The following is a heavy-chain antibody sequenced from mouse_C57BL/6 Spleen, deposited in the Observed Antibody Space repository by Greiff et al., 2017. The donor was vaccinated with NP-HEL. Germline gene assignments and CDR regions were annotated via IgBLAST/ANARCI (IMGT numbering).Heavy chain of an antibody. D-gene: IGHD2-4*01. CDR2: IDPSDSET. Sequence: QVQLQQPGAELVRPGSSVKLSCKASGYTFTSYWMHWVKQRPIQGLEWIGNIDPSDSETHYNQKFKDKATLTVDKSSSTAYMQLSSLTSEDSAVYYCARAFYDYDVGAYWGQGTLVTVSA. CDR1: GYTFTSYW. CDR3: ARAFYDYDVGAY. V-gene: IGHV1-52*01. J-gene: IGHJ3*01.